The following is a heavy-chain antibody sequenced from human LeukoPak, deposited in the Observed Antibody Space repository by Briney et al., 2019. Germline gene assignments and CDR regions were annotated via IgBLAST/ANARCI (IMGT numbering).Heavy chain of an antibody. J-gene: IGHJ4*02. D-gene: IGHD3-22*01. CDR1: GFTFSSYS. CDR2: ISSSSSYI. V-gene: IGHV3-21*05. CDR3: AKDMYYDSSGPVFDY. Sequence: SGGSLRLSCAASGFTFSSYSMNWVRQAPGKGLEWVSHISSSSSYIYYADSVKGRFTISRDNAKNSLYLQMNSPRAEDTAVYYCAKDMYYDSSGPVFDYWGQGTLVTVSS.